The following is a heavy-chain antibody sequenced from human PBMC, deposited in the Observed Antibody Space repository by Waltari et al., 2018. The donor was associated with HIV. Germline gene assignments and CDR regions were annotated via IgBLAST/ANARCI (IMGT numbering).Heavy chain of an antibody. CDR3: AKELRSGYSYYYYGMDV. V-gene: IGHV3-30*02. CDR2: KRYDGNNK. D-gene: IGHD2-15*01. J-gene: IGHJ6*02. Sequence: QGQLVESGGGVVQPGGSLRLSCAASGFSFSISGMHWVRQAPGKGMEWVTFKRYDGNNKYYAESVKGRFTISRDNSKNTLYLQMSSLRAEDTAVYYCAKELRSGYSYYYYGMDVWGQGTTVTVSS. CDR1: GFSFSISG.